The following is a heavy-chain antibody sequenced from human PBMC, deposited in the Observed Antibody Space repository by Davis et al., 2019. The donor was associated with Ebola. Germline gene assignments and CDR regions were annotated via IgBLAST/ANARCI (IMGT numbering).Heavy chain of an antibody. V-gene: IGHV1-18*01. D-gene: IGHD3-10*01. J-gene: IGHJ5*02. CDR3: ARVGRDYYGSGSYLYRRFDP. CDR1: GGTFSNYV. CDR2: ISAYNGNT. Sequence: ASVKVSCKTSGGTFSNYVISWVRQAPGQGLEWMGWISAYNGNTNYAQKLQGRVTMTTDTSTSTAYMELRSLRSDDTAVYYCARVGRDYYGSGSYLYRRFDPWGQGTLVTVSS.